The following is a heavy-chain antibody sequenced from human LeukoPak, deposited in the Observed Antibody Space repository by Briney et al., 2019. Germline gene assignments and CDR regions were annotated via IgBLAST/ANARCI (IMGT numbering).Heavy chain of an antibody. J-gene: IGHJ4*02. D-gene: IGHD3-10*01. V-gene: IGHV4-34*01. CDR2: INHSGST. Sequence: PSETLSLTCTVSGGSISSYYWSWIRQPPGKGLEWIGEINHSGSTSYIPSLKSRFTISVDTSKNQFSLRLSSVTAADTAVYYCARHGRRIAMVRGVPQSYYFDYWGQGTLVTVSS. CDR3: ARHGRRIAMVRGVPQSYYFDY. CDR1: GGSISSYY.